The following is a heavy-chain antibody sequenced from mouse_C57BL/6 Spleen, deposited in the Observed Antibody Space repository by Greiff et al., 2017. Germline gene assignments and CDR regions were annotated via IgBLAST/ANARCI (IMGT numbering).Heavy chain of an antibody. CDR3: ARELRYYFDY. J-gene: IGHJ2*01. Sequence: VKLQQSGAELVRPGTSVKVSCKASGYAFTNYLIEWVKQRPGQGLEWIGVINPGSGGTNYNEKFKGKATLTADKSSSTAYMQLSSLTSEDSAVYFCARELRYYFDYWGQGTTLTVSS. CDR1: GYAFTNYL. V-gene: IGHV1-54*01. D-gene: IGHD1-1*01. CDR2: INPGSGGT.